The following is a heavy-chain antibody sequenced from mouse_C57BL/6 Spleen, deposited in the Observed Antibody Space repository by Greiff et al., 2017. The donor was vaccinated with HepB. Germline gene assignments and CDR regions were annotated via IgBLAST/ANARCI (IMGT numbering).Heavy chain of an antibody. CDR2: IDPSDSYT. CDR1: GYTFTSYW. CDR3: ARSAVVAPSYFDY. J-gene: IGHJ2*01. D-gene: IGHD1-1*01. Sequence: VQLQQPGAELVMPGASVKLSCKASGYTFTSYWMHWVKQRPGQGLEWIGEIDPSDSYTNYNQKFKGKSTLTVDKSSSTAYMQLSSLTSEDSAVYYCARSAVVAPSYFDYWGQGTTLTVSS. V-gene: IGHV1-69*01.